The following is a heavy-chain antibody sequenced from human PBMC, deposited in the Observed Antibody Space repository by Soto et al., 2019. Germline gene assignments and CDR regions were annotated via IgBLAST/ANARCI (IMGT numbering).Heavy chain of an antibody. CDR2: VNHSGST. D-gene: IGHD6-6*01. V-gene: IGHV4-34*01. CDR3: ARLSVVVPDFRGYSSSSSYYYYYYGMDV. CDR1: GGSFSGYY. J-gene: IGHJ6*02. Sequence: QVQLQQWGAGLLKPSETLSLTCAVYGGSFSGYYWSWIRQPPGKGLEWIGEVNHSGSTNYNPSLKSRVTIAVDPSKNQFSRTLIAVTPADPAVYYCARLSVVVPDFRGYSSSSSYYYYYYGMDVWCQGTTVTVSS.